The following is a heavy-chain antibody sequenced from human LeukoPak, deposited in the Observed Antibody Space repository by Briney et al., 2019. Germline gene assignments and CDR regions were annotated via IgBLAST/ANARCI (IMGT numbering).Heavy chain of an antibody. CDR2: IKHDGSEK. CDR1: GFIFTNYF. Sequence: GGSLRLSCAASGFIFTNYFMSWVRQAPGKGLEWMASIKHDGSEKYYVDSVRGRFTISRDNTMNSLYLQMSSLRAEDTAVYYCATDRGWRTSGYYLYYFEYWGQGTLVTYSS. CDR3: ATDRGWRTSGYYLYYFEY. V-gene: IGHV3-7*01. J-gene: IGHJ4*02. D-gene: IGHD3-3*01.